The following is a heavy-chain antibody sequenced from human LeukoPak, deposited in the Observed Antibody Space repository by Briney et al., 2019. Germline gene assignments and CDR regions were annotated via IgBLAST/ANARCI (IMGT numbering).Heavy chain of an antibody. CDR2: IYSGGET. V-gene: IGHV3-53*01. Sequence: GWSLRLSCAASGLTVSSNYMTWVRQAPGRGLEWVSLIYSGGETHYADSVKGRLTISRDKFNNTLYIQMNSLKAEKTAVYDCARDLEGGAGTRGYYTYYYDMDVWGKGTTVTVSS. CDR3: ARDLEGGAGTRGYYTYYYDMDV. CDR1: GLTVSSNY. D-gene: IGHD6-13*01. J-gene: IGHJ6*03.